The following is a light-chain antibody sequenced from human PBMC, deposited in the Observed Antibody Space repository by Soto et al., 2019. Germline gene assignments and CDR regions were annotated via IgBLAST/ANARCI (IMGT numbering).Light chain of an antibody. Sequence: SVLTQPPSASGTPGQRVTISCSGSSSNIGSNTVNWYQQLLGTAPKLLIYSNNQRPSGVPDRFSGSKSGTSASLAISGLQSEDEADYYCAAWDDSLNGFYVFGTGTKVTVL. CDR2: SNN. V-gene: IGLV1-44*01. J-gene: IGLJ1*01. CDR3: AAWDDSLNGFYV. CDR1: SSNIGSNT.